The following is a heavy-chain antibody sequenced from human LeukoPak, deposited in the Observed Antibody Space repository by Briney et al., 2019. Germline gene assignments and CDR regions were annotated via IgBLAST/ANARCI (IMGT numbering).Heavy chain of an antibody. CDR3: AREVLRVWFDP. V-gene: IGHV3-21*01. CDR1: GFTFSSYS. D-gene: IGHD5-12*01. Sequence: GGSLRLSCAASGFTFSSYSMNWVRQAPGKGLEWVSSISSSSSYIYYADSVKGRFTISRDNAKNSLYLQMNSLRAEDTAVYYCAREVLRVWFDPWGQGTLVTVSS. J-gene: IGHJ5*02. CDR2: ISSSSSYI.